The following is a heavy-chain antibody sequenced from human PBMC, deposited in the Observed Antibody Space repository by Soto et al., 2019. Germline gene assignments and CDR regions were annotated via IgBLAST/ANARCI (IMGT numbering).Heavy chain of an antibody. J-gene: IGHJ6*03. Sequence: SETRSLTCAVYGGSFIGYYWSWIRQPPGKGLEWIGEINHSGSTNYNPSLKSRVTTSVDTSKNQFSLKLSSVTAADTAVYYGARWVVAAAFYYTDVWGKGTTVTVSS. CDR3: ARWVVAAAFYYTDV. D-gene: IGHD2-2*01. V-gene: IGHV4-34*01. CDR1: GGSFIGYY. CDR2: INHSGST.